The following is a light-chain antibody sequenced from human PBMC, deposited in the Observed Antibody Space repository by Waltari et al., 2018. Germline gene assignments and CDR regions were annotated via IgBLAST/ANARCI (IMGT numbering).Light chain of an antibody. CDR1: QSVSRALRT. V-gene: IGKV3-20*01. J-gene: IGKJ1*01. Sequence: EFVLTQSQGPLPLSPGGRATLSCRASQSVSRALRTLAWYQQKPGQAPRLLIYDASTRATGIPDRFSGSGSGTDFTLTISRLEPDDFAVYYCQRYGTLPATFGQGTKVEIK. CDR3: QRYGTLPAT. CDR2: DAS.